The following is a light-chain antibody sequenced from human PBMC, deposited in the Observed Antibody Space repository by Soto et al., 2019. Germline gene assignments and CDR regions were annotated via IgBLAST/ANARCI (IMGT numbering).Light chain of an antibody. J-gene: IGKJ2*01. V-gene: IGKV1-5*03. CDR2: KAS. CDR1: QSISSW. Sequence: DIPMTQSPSTLSASVGDRVTITCRASQSISSWLAWYQQKPGKAPKLLIYKASSLESGVPSRFSGSGSGTEFTLTISSLQPDDFAIYYCQQYSSWYTFGQGTKLEIK. CDR3: QQYSSWYT.